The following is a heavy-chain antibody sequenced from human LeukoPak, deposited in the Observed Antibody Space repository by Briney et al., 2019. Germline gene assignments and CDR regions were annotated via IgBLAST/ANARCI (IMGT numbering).Heavy chain of an antibody. Sequence: GGSLRLSCAASGFTFSSYAMHWVRQAPGQGLEWMGRINPNSGGTNYAQKFQGRVTMTRDTSISTAYMELSRLRSDDTAVYYCARSAAGTQGTFDYWGQGTLVTVSS. J-gene: IGHJ4*02. V-gene: IGHV1-2*06. CDR2: INPNSGGT. CDR1: GFTFSSYA. D-gene: IGHD6-13*01. CDR3: ARSAAGTQGTFDY.